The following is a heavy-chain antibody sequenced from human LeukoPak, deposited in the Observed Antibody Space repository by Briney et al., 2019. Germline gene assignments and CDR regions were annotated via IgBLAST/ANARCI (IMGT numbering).Heavy chain of an antibody. CDR3: AKEGREGAYYYYYYGMDV. CDR2: ISSSGGST. Sequence: PGGSLRLSCAASGFTFSSYAMSWVRQAPGEGLEWVSAISSSGGSTYYADSVKGRSTISRDSSKNTLYLQMNSLRAEDTAVYYCAKEGREGAYYYYYYGMDVWGQGTTVTVSS. CDR1: GFTFSSYA. V-gene: IGHV3-23*01. J-gene: IGHJ6*02.